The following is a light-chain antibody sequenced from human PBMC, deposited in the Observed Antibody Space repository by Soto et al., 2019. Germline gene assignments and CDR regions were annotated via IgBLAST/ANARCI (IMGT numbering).Light chain of an antibody. CDR3: ENYNSAPQT. V-gene: IGKV1-27*01. CDR2: AAS. J-gene: IGKJ3*01. CDR1: QGLSNY. Sequence: DIQMTQSPSSLSAYVGDRVTITCRASQGLSNYLAWFQQKPGKVPKLLIYAASTLQSGVPSRFSGSGSGTDFTRTTSSLQPEDVATYYCENYNSAPQTFGPGTKVEIK.